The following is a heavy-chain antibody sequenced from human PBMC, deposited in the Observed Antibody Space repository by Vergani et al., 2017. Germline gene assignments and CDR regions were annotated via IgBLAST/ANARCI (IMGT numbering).Heavy chain of an antibody. CDR3: ARSQGDYWYFDL. V-gene: IGHV4-38-2*02. CDR1: GYSISRGYY. D-gene: IGHD2-21*01. Sequence: QVQLQESGPGLVKPSETLSLTCSVSGYSISRGYYWGLIRQPPGKGLEWIATVFHSGSAYYNPSLKSRVSVSLDTSKNRFSLNLTSVTATDTAVYYCARSQGDYWYFDLWGPGSLVTVSS. CDR2: VFHSGSA. J-gene: IGHJ2*01.